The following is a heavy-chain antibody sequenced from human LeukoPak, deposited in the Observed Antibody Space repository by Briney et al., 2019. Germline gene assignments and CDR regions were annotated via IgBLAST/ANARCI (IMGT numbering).Heavy chain of an antibody. CDR1: GESFSGYY. J-gene: IGHJ4*02. V-gene: IGHV4-34*01. D-gene: IGHD3-22*01. Sequence: SETLSLTCAVYGESFSGYYWSWIRQPPGKGLEWIGEINHSGSTNYNPSLKSRVTISVDTSKNQFSLKLSSVTAADTAVYYCARGLTKDYYDSSGLDPNFDYWGQGTLVTVSS. CDR3: ARGLTKDYYDSSGLDPNFDY. CDR2: INHSGST.